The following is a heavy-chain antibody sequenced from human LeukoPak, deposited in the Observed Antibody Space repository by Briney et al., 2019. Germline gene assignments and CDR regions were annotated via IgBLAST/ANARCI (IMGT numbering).Heavy chain of an antibody. V-gene: IGHV1-69*04. CDR1: GGTFSSYA. D-gene: IGHD6-19*01. CDR2: IIPILGIA. CDR3: ARDIAEAGTRNFDY. Sequence: GASVKVSCKASGGTFSSYAISWVRQAPGQGLEWMGRIIPILGIANYAQKFQGRVTITADKSTSTAYMELSSLRSEDTAVYYCARDIAEAGTRNFDYWGQGTLVTVSS. J-gene: IGHJ4*02.